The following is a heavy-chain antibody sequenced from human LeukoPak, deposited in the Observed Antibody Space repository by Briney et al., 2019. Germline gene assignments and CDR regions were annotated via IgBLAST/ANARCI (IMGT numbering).Heavy chain of an antibody. V-gene: IGHV3-23*01. CDR2: ISGSGGST. Sequence: GGSLRLSCAASGFTFSSYATSWVRQAPGKGLEWVSAISGSGGSTYYADSVKGRFTISRDNSKNRLYLQMNSLRAEDTAVHYCAKGGTGKWLRFLDRGFDYWGQGALVTVSS. J-gene: IGHJ4*02. CDR3: AKGGTGKWLRFLDRGFDY. D-gene: IGHD5-12*01. CDR1: GFTFSSYA.